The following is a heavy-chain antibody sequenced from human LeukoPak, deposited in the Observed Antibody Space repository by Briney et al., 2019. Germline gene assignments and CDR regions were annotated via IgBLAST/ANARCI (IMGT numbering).Heavy chain of an antibody. CDR1: GGSFSGYY. CDR3: ARGAYGSGNKAYFQY. V-gene: IGHV4-34*01. Sequence: PSETLSLTCAVYGGSFSGYYWSWIRQPPGKGLEWIGEINHSGSTNYNPSLKSRVTMSVDTPKNQFSLKLNSVTAADTAVYYCARGAYGSGNKAYFQYWGQGTLVTVS. D-gene: IGHD3-10*01. J-gene: IGHJ1*01. CDR2: INHSGST.